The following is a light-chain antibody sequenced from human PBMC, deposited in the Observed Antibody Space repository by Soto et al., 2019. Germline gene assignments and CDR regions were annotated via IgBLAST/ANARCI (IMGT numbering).Light chain of an antibody. J-gene: IGKJ1*01. Sequence: DIQMTQSPSTLSASVGDRVTITCRASQSISSRLAWYQQKPGKVPKLLIYDASTLESGVPSRFSGSGSGTEFTVTISSLQPDDFATYYYQQYNSYWTFGQGTKVEIK. CDR3: QQYNSYWT. CDR1: QSISSR. CDR2: DAS. V-gene: IGKV1-5*01.